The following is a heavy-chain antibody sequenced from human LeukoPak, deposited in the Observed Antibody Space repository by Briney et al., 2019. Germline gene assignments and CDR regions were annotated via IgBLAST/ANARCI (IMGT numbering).Heavy chain of an antibody. V-gene: IGHV4-39*01. Sequence: PPETLSLTCTVSGDSITSSCYSWGWIRQPPGKGLEWLASIYYSGNTHYNPSLRSRVTISVDTSKNHFSLMLTSVSAADTAVYYCVRHAPHENGNKRGFEYWGQGTLVTVSS. CDR2: IYYSGNT. CDR1: GDSITSSCYS. CDR3: VRHAPHENGNKRGFEY. J-gene: IGHJ4*02. D-gene: IGHD2/OR15-2a*01.